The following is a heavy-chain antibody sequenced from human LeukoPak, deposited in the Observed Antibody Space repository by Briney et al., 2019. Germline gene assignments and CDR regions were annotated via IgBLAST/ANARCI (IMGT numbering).Heavy chain of an antibody. CDR2: ISYDGSNK. J-gene: IGHJ6*03. CDR1: GFTFSSYA. CDR3: AREGGACDFWSGYYTGGAYYYYMGV. V-gene: IGHV3-30*01. D-gene: IGHD3-3*01. Sequence: GSLRLSCAASGFTFSSYAMHWVRQAPGKGLEWVAVISYDGSNKYYADSVKGRFTISRDNSKNTLYLQMNSLRAEDTAVYYCAREGGACDFWSGYYTGGAYYYYMGVWGKGTTVTVSS.